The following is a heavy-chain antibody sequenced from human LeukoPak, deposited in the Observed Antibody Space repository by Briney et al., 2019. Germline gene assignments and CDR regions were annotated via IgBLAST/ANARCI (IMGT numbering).Heavy chain of an antibody. J-gene: IGHJ5*02. CDR1: GFTFSNAC. CDR2: IESKTDGGTA. V-gene: IGHV3-15*04. Sequence: PGGSLRLSCAPSGFTFSNACMNWVRQTPGKGLEWVGRIESKTDGGTADYAAPVKGRFTISRVDSKNTLYLQMNSLKTEDTAVYYCTTDILYGGASFDPWGQGTLVTVSS. CDR3: TTDILYGGASFDP. D-gene: IGHD3-10*01.